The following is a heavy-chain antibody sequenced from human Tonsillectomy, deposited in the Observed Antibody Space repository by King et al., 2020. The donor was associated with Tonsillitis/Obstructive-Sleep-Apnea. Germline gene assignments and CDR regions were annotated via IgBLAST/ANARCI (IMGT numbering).Heavy chain of an antibody. Sequence: QLQESGPGLVKPSETLSLTCTVSGGSISSYYWSWIRQPPGKGLEWIGYIYYSGSTNYNPSLKSRVTISVDTSKNQFSLKLSSVTAADTAVYYCARRSGDYVSWLFDPWGQGTLVTVSS. CDR1: GGSISSYY. CDR2: IYYSGST. D-gene: IGHD4-17*01. CDR3: ARRSGDYVSWLFDP. J-gene: IGHJ5*02. V-gene: IGHV4-59*08.